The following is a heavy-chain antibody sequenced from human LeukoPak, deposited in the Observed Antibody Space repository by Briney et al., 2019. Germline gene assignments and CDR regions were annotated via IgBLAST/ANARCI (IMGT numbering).Heavy chain of an antibody. Sequence: GGALRLSCAASGFSVSSNYVTWVRQPPGKGLEWVSVIYSDGSTYYADSVKGRFIISRDNSKNTLYLQMNSLRVEDTAVYYCTDAVAGWGQGTLVTVSS. V-gene: IGHV3-53*05. CDR3: TDAVAG. CDR1: GFSVSSNY. CDR2: IYSDGST. J-gene: IGHJ4*02. D-gene: IGHD4-23*01.